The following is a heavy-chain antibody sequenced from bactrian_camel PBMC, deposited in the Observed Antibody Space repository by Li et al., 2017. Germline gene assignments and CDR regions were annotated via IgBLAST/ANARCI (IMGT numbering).Heavy chain of an antibody. Sequence: VQLVESGGGSVQAGGSLTLSCTTSGFTFSRSCMGWFRQAAGKGREAVVVIYAGGGLTSYADSVKGRFTISRDNTRRTLYLQLNSLKTEDTAMYYCARAFENWGQGTQVTVS. V-gene: IGHV3S1*01. CDR2: IYAGGGLT. CDR1: GFTFSRSC. CDR3: ARAFEN. J-gene: IGHJ4*01.